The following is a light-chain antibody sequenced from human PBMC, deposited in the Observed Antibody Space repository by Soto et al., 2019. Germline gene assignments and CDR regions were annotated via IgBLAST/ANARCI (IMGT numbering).Light chain of an antibody. V-gene: IGKV3-20*01. CDR3: QQYGSSPLIT. J-gene: IGKJ5*01. Sequence: EIVLTQSPGTLSLSPGERATLSCRASQSVSSSYLAWYQQKPGQAPRLLIYGASSRATGISDRFSGSGSGTDFSLTISRLQPEDFAVYYCQQYGSSPLITFGRGKRLEIK. CDR2: GAS. CDR1: QSVSSSY.